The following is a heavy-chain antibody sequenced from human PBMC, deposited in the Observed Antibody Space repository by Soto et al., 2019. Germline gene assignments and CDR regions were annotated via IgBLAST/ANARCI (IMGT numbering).Heavy chain of an antibody. D-gene: IGHD2-2*01. V-gene: IGHV1-18*01. CDR2: ISAYNGNT. CDR3: ARLIGCSSTSCYPIYYYYYYYTDV. Sequence: ASVKVSCKASGYTFTSYGISWVRQAPGQGLEWMGWISAYNGNTNYAQKLQGRVTMTTDTSTSTAYMELRSLRSDDTAVYYCARLIGCSSTSCYPIYYYYYYYTDVWGKGTTVTVSS. CDR1: GYTFTSYG. J-gene: IGHJ6*03.